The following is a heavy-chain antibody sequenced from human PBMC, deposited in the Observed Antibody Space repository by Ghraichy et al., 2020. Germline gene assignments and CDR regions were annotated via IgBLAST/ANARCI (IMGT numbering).Heavy chain of an antibody. CDR3: ARGTSAVPGFDY. CDR2: INPGGTDR. J-gene: IGHJ4*02. Sequence: LSLTCAASGFTFRNYWMHWVRQAPGKRLKWLGQINPGGTDRYFVDSLEGRLTISRDNAENSLYVEMNSLRADDTAVYFCARGTSAVPGFDYWGRGTLVTVSS. CDR1: GFTFRNYW. V-gene: IGHV3-7*01. D-gene: IGHD2-2*01.